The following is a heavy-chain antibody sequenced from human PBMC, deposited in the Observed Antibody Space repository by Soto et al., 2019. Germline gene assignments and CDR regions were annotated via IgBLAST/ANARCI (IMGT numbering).Heavy chain of an antibody. Sequence: QVQLQESGPGLVRPSETLSLICTVSGGSISSYYWSWIRQPPGKGLEWIGYIYYSGTTRYNPSLKSRVTISVDTSKNQFSLKLSSVTAADTAVYHCARHVPYCSDSSHCAYGLDVWGQGTTVTVSS. D-gene: IGHD2-15*01. J-gene: IGHJ6*02. V-gene: IGHV4-59*08. CDR2: IYYSGTT. CDR1: GGSISSYY. CDR3: ARHVPYCSDSSHCAYGLDV.